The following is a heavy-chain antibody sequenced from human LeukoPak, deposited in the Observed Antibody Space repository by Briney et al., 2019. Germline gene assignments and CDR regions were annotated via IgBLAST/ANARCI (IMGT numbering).Heavy chain of an antibody. V-gene: IGHV4-59*12. Sequence: SETLSLTCTVSGDSISSYYWSWIRQPPGKGLEWIGYIYYSGSTNYNPSLKSRVTISVDTSKNQFSLKLSSVTAADTAVYYCARGKEVVGATFDYWGQGTLVTVSS. CDR1: GDSISSYY. CDR2: IYYSGST. CDR3: ARGKEVVGATFDY. J-gene: IGHJ4*02. D-gene: IGHD1-26*01.